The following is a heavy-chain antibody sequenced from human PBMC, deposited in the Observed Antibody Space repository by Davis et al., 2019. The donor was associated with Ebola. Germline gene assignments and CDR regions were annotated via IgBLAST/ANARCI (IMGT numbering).Heavy chain of an antibody. Sequence: SETLSLTCAVSGYSISSGYYWGWIRQPPGKGLEWIGSIYHSGSTYYNPSLKSRVTISVDTSKNQFSLKLSSVTAADTAVYYCARGRFKYYYYYYGMDVWGQGTTVTVSS. CDR3: ARGRFKYYYYYYGMDV. CDR2: IYHSGST. V-gene: IGHV4-38-2*01. CDR1: GYSISSGYY. J-gene: IGHJ6*02. D-gene: IGHD1-26*01.